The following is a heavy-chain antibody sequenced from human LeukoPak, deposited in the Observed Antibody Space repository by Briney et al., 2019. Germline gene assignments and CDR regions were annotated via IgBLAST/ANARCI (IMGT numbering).Heavy chain of an antibody. CDR2: IYTTGST. V-gene: IGHV4-4*07. CDR1: GYFSTSYY. J-gene: IGHJ6*03. D-gene: IGHD6-13*01. Sequence: SETLSLTCTVSGYFSTSYYWSWIRQPAGKGLEWIGRIYTTGSTNYSPSLKSRVTISVDTSKNQFSLKLSTVTAADTAVYYCARDRVGQQLVGRNYYYYYMDVWGKGTTVTISS. CDR3: ARDRVGQQLVGRNYYYYYMDV.